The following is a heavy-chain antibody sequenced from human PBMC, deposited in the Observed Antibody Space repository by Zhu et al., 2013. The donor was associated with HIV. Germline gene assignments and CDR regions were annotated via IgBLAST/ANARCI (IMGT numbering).Heavy chain of an antibody. J-gene: IGHJ4*02. CDR3: ARALTRTLSMNNGRAALDL. CDR1: GYNFNNYF. CDR2: SVLALGT. Sequence: QVQLLQSGAEIKRPGASVTMSCTASGYNFNNYFINWVRHGPPDEGPGVEWGGSVLALGTQLWPPRFHGRLALTRATSSNTIYLFLSNLRPDDTAMYFCARALTRTLSMNNGRAALDLWGQGTDLTVST. V-gene: IGHV1-2*02. D-gene: IGHD3-22*01.